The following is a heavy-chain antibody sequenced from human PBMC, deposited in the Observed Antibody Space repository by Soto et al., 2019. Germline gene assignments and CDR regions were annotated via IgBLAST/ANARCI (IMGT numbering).Heavy chain of an antibody. CDR2: ISSSSSTI. CDR3: AREEGLLNWFDP. Sequence: EVQLVESGGGLVQPEGSLRLSCATSGFTFSSYSMNWVRQAPGKGLEWVSYISSSSSTIYYADSVKGRFTISRDNAKNSLYLQMNSLRAEDTAVYYCAREEGLLNWFDPWGQGTLVTVSS. CDR1: GFTFSSYS. V-gene: IGHV3-48*01. J-gene: IGHJ5*02. D-gene: IGHD1-26*01.